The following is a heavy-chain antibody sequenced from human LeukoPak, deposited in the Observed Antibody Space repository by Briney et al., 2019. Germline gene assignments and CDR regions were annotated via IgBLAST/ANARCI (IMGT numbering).Heavy chain of an antibody. D-gene: IGHD2-2*01. CDR2: INPNSGGT. Sequence: ASVKVSCKASGYTFTGYYMHWVRRAPGQGLEWMGWINPNSGGTNYAQKFQGRVTMTRDTSISTAYMELSRLRSDDTAVYYCARVPPEYQLLMGPNWFDPWGQGTLVTVSS. CDR3: ARVPPEYQLLMGPNWFDP. J-gene: IGHJ5*02. CDR1: GYTFTGYY. V-gene: IGHV1-2*02.